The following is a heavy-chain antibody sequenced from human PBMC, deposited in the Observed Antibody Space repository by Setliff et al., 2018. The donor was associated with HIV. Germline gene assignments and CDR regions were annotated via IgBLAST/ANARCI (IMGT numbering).Heavy chain of an antibody. Sequence: PSETLSLTCTVSGGSISSSNYYWGWIRQPPGKGLEWIGSGSIFYSGSTYYSPSLKSRVTMSVDRSNKQFSLKLSSMTAADTAVYYCARGSGTMVRGNFDYWGQGTLVTVS. V-gene: IGHV4-39*07. J-gene: IGHJ4*02. D-gene: IGHD3-10*01. CDR2: IFYSGST. CDR1: GGSISSSNYY. CDR3: ARGSGTMVRGNFDY.